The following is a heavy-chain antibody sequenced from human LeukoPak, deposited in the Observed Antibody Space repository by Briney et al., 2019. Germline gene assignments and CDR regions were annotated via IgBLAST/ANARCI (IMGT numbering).Heavy chain of an antibody. CDR1: GYTFTSYD. CDR2: MNPNSGNT. D-gene: IGHD4-11*01. J-gene: IGHJ4*02. V-gene: IGHV1-8*03. CDR3: ARATSTVTSEYFDY. Sequence: ASVKVSCKASGYTFTSYDINWVRQATGQGLEWMGWMNPNSGNTGYAQKFQGRVTITRNTSISTAYVELSSLRSEDTAVYYCARATSTVTSEYFDYWGQGTLVTVSS.